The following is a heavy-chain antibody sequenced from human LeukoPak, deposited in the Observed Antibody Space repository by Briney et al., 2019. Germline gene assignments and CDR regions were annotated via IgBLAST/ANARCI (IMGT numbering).Heavy chain of an antibody. V-gene: IGHV1-69*04. D-gene: IGHD1-26*01. Sequence: SVKVSCKASGGPFSSYAISWVRQAPGQGLEWMGRIIPIFGIANYAQKFQGRVTITADKSTSTAYMELSSLRSEDTAVYYCARGGEWEHFDYWGQGTLVTVSS. J-gene: IGHJ4*02. CDR2: IIPIFGIA. CDR3: ARGGEWEHFDY. CDR1: GGPFSSYA.